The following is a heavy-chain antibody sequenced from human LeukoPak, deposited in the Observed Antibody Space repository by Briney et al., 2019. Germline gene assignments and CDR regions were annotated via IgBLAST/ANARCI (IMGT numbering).Heavy chain of an antibody. Sequence: SETLSLTCTVSGVSMNYYFWNWIRQPAGKGLEWIGRIYTSGSTNYNPSLKSRVTMSVDTSKNQFSLKLSSVTAADTAVYYCARDQSGYSYGQLDYWGQGTLVTVSS. D-gene: IGHD5-18*01. CDR1: GVSMNYYF. J-gene: IGHJ4*02. CDR2: IYTSGST. V-gene: IGHV4-4*07. CDR3: ARDQSGYSYGQLDY.